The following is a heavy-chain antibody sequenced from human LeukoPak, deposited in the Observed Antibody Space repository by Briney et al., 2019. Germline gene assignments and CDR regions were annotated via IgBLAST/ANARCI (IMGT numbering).Heavy chain of an antibody. J-gene: IGHJ6*02. CDR3: ARVRYYDILTAIGDYYYYGMDV. D-gene: IGHD3-9*01. CDR1: GYTFTSYG. Sequence: ASVKVSCKASGYTFTSYGISWVRQAPGQGLEWMGWISAYNGNTNYAQKLQGRVTMTTDTSTSTAYVELRSLRSDDTAVYYCARVRYYDILTAIGDYYYYGMDVWGQGTTVTVSS. V-gene: IGHV1-18*01. CDR2: ISAYNGNT.